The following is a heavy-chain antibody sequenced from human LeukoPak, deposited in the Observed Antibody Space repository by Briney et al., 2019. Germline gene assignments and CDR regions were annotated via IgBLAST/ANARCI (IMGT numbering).Heavy chain of an antibody. CDR2: IYSGGST. Sequence: GGSLRLSCAASGFTVSSNYMSWVRQAPGKGLEWVSVIYSGGSTYYADSVKGRFTISRDNSKNTLYLQMNSLRAEDTAVYYCASAAYDSNGYTANHDYWGQGTLVTVSS. CDR1: GFTVSSNY. D-gene: IGHD3-22*01. CDR3: ASAAYDSNGYTANHDY. J-gene: IGHJ4*02. V-gene: IGHV3-53*01.